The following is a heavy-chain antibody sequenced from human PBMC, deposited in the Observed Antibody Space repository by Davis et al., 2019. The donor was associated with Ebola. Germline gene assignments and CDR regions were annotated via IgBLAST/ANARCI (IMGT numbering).Heavy chain of an antibody. CDR1: GLTFSNAW. J-gene: IGHJ4*02. D-gene: IGHD6-13*01. CDR3: TREGRSWFFDN. Sequence: PGGSLRLSCAASGLTFSNAWMSWIRQAPGKGLEWIAYIGPSGNSFYCADSVKGRFTISRDNAKNSLYLEMNSLRAEDTAVYYCTREGRSWFFDNWGQGALVAVSS. CDR2: IGPSGNSF. V-gene: IGHV3-11*04.